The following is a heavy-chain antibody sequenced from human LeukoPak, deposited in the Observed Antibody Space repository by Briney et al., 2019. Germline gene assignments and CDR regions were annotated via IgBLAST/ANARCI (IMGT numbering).Heavy chain of an antibody. Sequence: ASVKVSCKASGYTFTGYYMHWVRQAPGQGLEWMGWINPNSGGTNYAQKFQGRVTMTRDTSISTAYMELSRLRSDDTAVYYCAADKGRYYYDSSGYYLISYYFDYWGQGTLVTVSS. D-gene: IGHD3-22*01. CDR1: GYTFTGYY. CDR3: AADKGRYYYDSSGYYLISYYFDY. J-gene: IGHJ4*02. CDR2: INPNSGGT. V-gene: IGHV1-2*02.